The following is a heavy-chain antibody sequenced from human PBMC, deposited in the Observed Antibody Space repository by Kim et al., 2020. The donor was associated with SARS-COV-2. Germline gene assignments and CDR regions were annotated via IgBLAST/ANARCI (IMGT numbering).Heavy chain of an antibody. CDR3: ARGSWYDGSGSYYYYGMDV. CDR1: GGSFSGYY. D-gene: IGHD3-10*01. CDR2: INHSGST. Sequence: SETLSLTCAVYGGSFSGYYWSWIRQPPGKGLEWIGEINHSGSTNYNPSLKSRVTISVDTSKNQFSLKLSSVTAADTAVYYCARGSWYDGSGSYYYYGMDVWGPGTTGTGSS. J-gene: IGHJ6*02. V-gene: IGHV4-34*01.